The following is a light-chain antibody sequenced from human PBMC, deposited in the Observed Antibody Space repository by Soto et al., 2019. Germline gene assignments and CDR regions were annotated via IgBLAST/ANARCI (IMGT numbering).Light chain of an antibody. Sequence: DIQMTQSPSTLSSSVGDTVTITCRASQRISGWLAWHQQKPGKAPKLLIYDVSALKRGVPPRDSGSGSGKELTVSINGLQAEDLATCYLQQDDSFSVTFGQGTKVEIK. CDR2: DVS. J-gene: IGKJ1*01. CDR1: QRISGW. CDR3: QQDDSFSVT. V-gene: IGKV1-5*01.